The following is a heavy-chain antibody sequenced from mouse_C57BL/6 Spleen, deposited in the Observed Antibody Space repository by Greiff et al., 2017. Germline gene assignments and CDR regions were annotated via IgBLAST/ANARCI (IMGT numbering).Heavy chain of an antibody. D-gene: IGHD1-1*01. CDR2: IRNKANGYTT. V-gene: IGHV7-3*01. J-gene: IGHJ1*03. Sequence: EVQLVESGGGLVQPGGSLSLSCAASGFTFTDYYMSWVRQPPGKALEWLGFIRNKANGYTTEYSASVKGRFTISRDNSQSILYLQMNALRAEDSATYYCARSYDYGSSHWYFDVWGTGTTVTVSS. CDR1: GFTFTDYY. CDR3: ARSYDYGSSHWYFDV.